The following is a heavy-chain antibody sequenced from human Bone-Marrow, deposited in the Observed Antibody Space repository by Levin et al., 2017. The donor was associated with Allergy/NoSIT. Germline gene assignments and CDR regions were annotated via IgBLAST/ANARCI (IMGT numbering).Heavy chain of an antibody. CDR3: ARRTWNYGWFDP. D-gene: IGHD1-7*01. V-gene: IGHV4-39*01. CDR1: GGSISSSSYY. Sequence: SETLSLTCTVSGGSISSSSYYWGWIRQPPGKGLEWIGSIYYSGSTYYNPSLKSRVTISVDTSKNQFSLKLSSVTAADTAVYYCARRTWNYGWFDPWGQGTLVTVSS. CDR2: IYYSGST. J-gene: IGHJ5*02.